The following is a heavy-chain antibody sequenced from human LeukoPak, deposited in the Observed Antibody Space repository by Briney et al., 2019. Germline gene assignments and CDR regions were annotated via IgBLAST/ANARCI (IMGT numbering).Heavy chain of an antibody. D-gene: IGHD2-15*01. CDR2: IYYSGST. CDR3: ARDRSQGFYYFDY. V-gene: IGHV4-39*07. Sequence: SETLSLTCTVSGGSISSSSYYWGWIRQPPGKGLEWIGSIYYSGSTYYNPSLKSRVTISVDTSKNQFSLKLSSVTAADTAVYYCARDRSQGFYYFDYWGQGTLVTVSS. J-gene: IGHJ4*02. CDR1: GGSISSSSYY.